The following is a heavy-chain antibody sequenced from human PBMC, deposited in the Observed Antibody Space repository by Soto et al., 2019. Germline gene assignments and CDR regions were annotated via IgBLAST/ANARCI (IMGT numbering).Heavy chain of an antibody. V-gene: IGHV4-31*03. Sequence: SETLSLTCTVSGGPVINGDSYLNWIRQHPEKGLEWMGYINCRGTTNYNAALKSRILISVDTSKNQFSLRLTSVTAADTAVYYCARDAPGAAPYWGQGTLVTVSS. D-gene: IGHD6-13*01. J-gene: IGHJ4*02. CDR3: ARDAPGAAPY. CDR1: GGPVINGDSY. CDR2: INCRGTT.